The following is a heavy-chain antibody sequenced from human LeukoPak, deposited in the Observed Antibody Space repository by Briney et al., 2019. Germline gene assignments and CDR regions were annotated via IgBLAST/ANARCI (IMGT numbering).Heavy chain of an antibody. J-gene: IGHJ4*02. Sequence: GGSLRLSCAASGFTFSSYWMQWVRQAPGKGLEWVANIKQDGSEKYYADSVKGRFIISRDNAKNALYLQMSSLRAEDTAIYYCARRYFDYWGQGTLVTASS. CDR2: IKQDGSEK. CDR3: ARRYFDY. CDR1: GFTFSSYW. V-gene: IGHV3-7*03.